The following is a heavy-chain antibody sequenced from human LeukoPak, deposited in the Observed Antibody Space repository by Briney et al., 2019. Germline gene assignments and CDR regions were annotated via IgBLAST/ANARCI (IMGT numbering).Heavy chain of an antibody. CDR1: GFTFSDYY. Sequence: KSGESLRLSCAASGFTFSDYYMTWVRQAPGKGLELVSYISSSSNTVYYADSVKGRLTVSRDNANTSLSVPMTNLRAEDTAVYYCARRAMGATSFDYWGQGTLVTVSS. J-gene: IGHJ4*02. CDR3: ARRAMGATSFDY. CDR2: ISSSSNTV. V-gene: IGHV3-11*04. D-gene: IGHD1-26*01.